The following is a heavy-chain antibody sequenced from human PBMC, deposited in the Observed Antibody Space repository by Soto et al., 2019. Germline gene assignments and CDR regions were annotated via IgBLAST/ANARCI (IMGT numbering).Heavy chain of an antibody. V-gene: IGHV3-21*01. CDR1: GFTFSSYS. CDR2: ISSSSSYI. J-gene: IGHJ6*02. Sequence: EVQLVESGGGLVKPGGSLRLSCAASGFTFSSYSMNWVSQAPGKGLEWVSSISSSSSYIYYADSVKGRFTISRDNAKNSLYLQMNSLRAEDTAVYYCARRGRITGTHASYYGMAVWGQGTTVTVSS. D-gene: IGHD1-7*01. CDR3: ARRGRITGTHASYYGMAV.